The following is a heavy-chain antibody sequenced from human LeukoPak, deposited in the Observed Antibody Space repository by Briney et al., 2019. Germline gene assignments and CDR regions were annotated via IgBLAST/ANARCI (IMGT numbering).Heavy chain of an antibody. CDR3: ARHGPLIRYRTAFDT. CDR1: GSSISTSNYY. CDR2: FFYGGNT. V-gene: IGHV4-39*01. J-gene: IGHJ3*02. D-gene: IGHD3-9*01. Sequence: SETLSLTCTVSGSSISTSNYYWAWIRQSPGKELECIGSFFYGGNTYYNPSLKSRVTISVDVPNNQFSLMFSSVTAADTALYYCARHGPLIRYRTAFDTWGQGTMVTVSS.